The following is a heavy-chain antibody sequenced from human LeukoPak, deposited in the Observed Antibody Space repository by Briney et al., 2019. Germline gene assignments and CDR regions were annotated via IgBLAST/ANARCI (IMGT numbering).Heavy chain of an antibody. J-gene: IGHJ4*02. Sequence: GGSLRLSCAASGFTVSSNYMSWVRQAPGKGLEWVSVIYSGGSTYYADSVKGRFTISRDNSKNTLYLQMNSLRAEDTAVYYCANLDYDFWSGYYTDYWGQGTLVTVSS. D-gene: IGHD3-3*01. CDR2: IYSGGST. V-gene: IGHV3-53*01. CDR1: GFTVSSNY. CDR3: ANLDYDFWSGYYTDY.